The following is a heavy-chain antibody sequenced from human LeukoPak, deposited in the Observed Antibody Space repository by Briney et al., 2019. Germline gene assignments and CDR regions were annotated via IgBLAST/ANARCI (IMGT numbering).Heavy chain of an antibody. CDR2: INHSGST. CDR3: ARGGPFDY. CDR1: GGSFSGYY. J-gene: IGHJ4*02. Sequence: SETLSLTCAVYGGSFSGYYWSWIRQPPGKGLEWIGEINHSGSTNYNPSLKSRVTISVDTSKNQFSLKLSSVTAADTAVYYCARGGPFDYWGQGTLVTVSS. V-gene: IGHV4-34*01.